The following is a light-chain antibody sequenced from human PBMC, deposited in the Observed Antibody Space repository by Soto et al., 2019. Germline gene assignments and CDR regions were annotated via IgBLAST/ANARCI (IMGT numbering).Light chain of an antibody. CDR2: AAS. CDR3: QQSYSTPPFT. CDR1: QSISSY. J-gene: IGKJ3*01. V-gene: IGKV1-39*01. Sequence: DIQMTPSPSSLSASVGDRVTITCRASQSISSYLNWYQQKPGKAPQLLINAASILQSGVPSRFSGSGAGTDFTLTISTLQPEDFATYDCQQSYSTPPFTFGPGTKVDIK.